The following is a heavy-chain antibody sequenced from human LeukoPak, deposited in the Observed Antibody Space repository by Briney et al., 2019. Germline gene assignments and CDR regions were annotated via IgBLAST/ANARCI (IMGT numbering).Heavy chain of an antibody. V-gene: IGHV3-23*01. CDR2: ISGSGAST. CDR1: GFNFRSYA. J-gene: IGHJ4*02. D-gene: IGHD6-13*01. CDR3: AKVAASSWYATFDY. Sequence: GGSLRLSCAASGFNFRSYAMSWVRQAPGKGLEWVSGISGSGASTYYADSVKGRFTISRDNSKNTLYLQMNSLRGEDTAEYYCAKVAASSWYATFDYWGQGTLVTVSS.